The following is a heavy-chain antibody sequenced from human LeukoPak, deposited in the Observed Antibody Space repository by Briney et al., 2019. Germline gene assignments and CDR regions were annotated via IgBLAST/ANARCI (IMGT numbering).Heavy chain of an antibody. D-gene: IGHD5-12*01. Sequence: GGSLRLSCAASGFTFDDYGMSWVRQAPGKGLEWVSGINWNGGSTVSADSVKGRFTLSRDNAKHSLYLQMNSLRAEDTGLYYCAREGTRIVATIFDYWGQGTLVTVSS. CDR1: GFTFDDYG. CDR2: INWNGGST. J-gene: IGHJ4*02. V-gene: IGHV3-20*04. CDR3: AREGTRIVATIFDY.